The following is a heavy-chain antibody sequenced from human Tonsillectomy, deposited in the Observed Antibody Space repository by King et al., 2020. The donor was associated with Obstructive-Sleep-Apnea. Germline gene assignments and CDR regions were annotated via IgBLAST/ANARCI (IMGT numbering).Heavy chain of an antibody. CDR1: GYSFTSYW. CDR3: ARGLTVATYYFDY. V-gene: IGHV5-10-1*03. D-gene: IGHD5-12*01. Sequence: QLVQSGAKVKKPGASLRSSCKGTGYSFTSYWISWVRQRHGKVLEWMGRIEPSDSYPNYSPSVQGHVTISADKSISTSYLQWRSLKASDTAMYYCARGLTVATYYFDYWGQGTLVTVSS. CDR2: IEPSDSYP. J-gene: IGHJ4*02.